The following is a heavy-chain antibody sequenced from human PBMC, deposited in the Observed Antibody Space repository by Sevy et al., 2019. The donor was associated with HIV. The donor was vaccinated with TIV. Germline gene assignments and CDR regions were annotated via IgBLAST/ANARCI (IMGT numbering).Heavy chain of an antibody. J-gene: IGHJ3*02. Sequence: GGSLRLSCAASGFTFSSYWMSWVRQAPGKGLEWVANIKQDGSEKYYVDSVKGGFTISRDNAKNSLYLQMNSLGAEDTAVYYCGRDASDYYDSSGPMYAFDIWGQGTMVTVSS. V-gene: IGHV3-7*03. CDR3: GRDASDYYDSSGPMYAFDI. CDR1: GFTFSSYW. CDR2: IKQDGSEK. D-gene: IGHD3-22*01.